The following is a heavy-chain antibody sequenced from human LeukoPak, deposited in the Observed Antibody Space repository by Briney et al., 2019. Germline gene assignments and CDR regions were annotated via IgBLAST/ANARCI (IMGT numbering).Heavy chain of an antibody. CDR1: GFTFSNYG. CDR3: AKKAFDSGSCHWFDP. CDR2: ISYDGSNK. V-gene: IGHV3-30*18. Sequence: PGGSLRLSCAASGFTFSNYGMHWVRQAPGKGLEWVAFISYDGSNKYYADSVKGRFTISRDNSKNTVSLQMNSLRAEDTAVYYCAKKAFDSGSCHWFDPWGQGTLVTVSS. J-gene: IGHJ5*02. D-gene: IGHD3-10*01.